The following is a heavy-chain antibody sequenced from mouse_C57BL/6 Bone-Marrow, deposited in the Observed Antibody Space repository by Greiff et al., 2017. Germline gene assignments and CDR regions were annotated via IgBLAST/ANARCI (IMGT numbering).Heavy chain of an antibody. J-gene: IGHJ1*03. D-gene: IGHD1-1*01. CDR1: GFTFSDYY. CDR2: INYDGSST. Sequence: EVKLMESEGGLVQPGSSMKLSCTASGFTFSDYYMAWVRQVPEKGLEWVANINYDGSSTYYLDSLKSRFIISRDNAKNILYLQMSSLKSEDTATDYYARDYYGIYFDVWGTGTTVTVSS. V-gene: IGHV5-16*01. CDR3: ARDYYGIYFDV.